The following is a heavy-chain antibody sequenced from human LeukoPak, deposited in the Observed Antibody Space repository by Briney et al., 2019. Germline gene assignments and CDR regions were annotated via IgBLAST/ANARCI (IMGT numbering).Heavy chain of an antibody. Sequence: SQTLSLTCAISGDSVSSNSAAWNWIRQSPSRGLEWLGRTYYRSKWYNDYAVSVKSRITINPDTSKNQFSLQLNSVTPEDTAVYYCARDRPSALGVAHYYFDYWGHGTLVTVSS. CDR2: TYYRSKWYN. CDR3: ARDRPSALGVAHYYFDY. J-gene: IGHJ4*01. CDR1: GDSVSSNSAA. V-gene: IGHV6-1*01. D-gene: IGHD3-3*01.